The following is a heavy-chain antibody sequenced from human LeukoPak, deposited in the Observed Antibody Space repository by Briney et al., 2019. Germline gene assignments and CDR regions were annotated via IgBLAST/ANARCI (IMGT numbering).Heavy chain of an antibody. CDR1: GGSFSGYY. D-gene: IGHD6-13*01. V-gene: IGHV4-34*01. CDR2: INHSGST. Sequence: SETLSLTCAVYGGSFSGYYWSWIRQPPGKGLEWIGEINHSGSTNYNPSLKSRVTISVDTSKNQFSLKLSSVTAADTAVYYCARCIAAAGTGGIDYWGQGTLVTVSS. CDR3: ARCIAAAGTGGIDY. J-gene: IGHJ4*02.